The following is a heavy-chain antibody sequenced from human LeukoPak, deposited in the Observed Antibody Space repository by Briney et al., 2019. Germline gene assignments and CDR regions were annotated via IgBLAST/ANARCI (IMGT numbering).Heavy chain of an antibody. CDR1: GFTFSSYG. Sequence: GGSLRLSCAASGFTFSSYGMPWVRQAPGKGLEWVAVISYDGSNKYYADSVKGRFTISRDNSKNTLYLQMNSLRAEDTAVYYCAISKWELSALDYWGQGTLVTVSS. J-gene: IGHJ4*02. D-gene: IGHD1-26*01. V-gene: IGHV3-30*03. CDR2: ISYDGSNK. CDR3: AISKWELSALDY.